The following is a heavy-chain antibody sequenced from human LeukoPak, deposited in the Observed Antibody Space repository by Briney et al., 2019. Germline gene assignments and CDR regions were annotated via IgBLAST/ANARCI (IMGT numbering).Heavy chain of an antibody. D-gene: IGHD1/OR15-1a*01. CDR1: GFVFTNHA. CDR3: AREWEQD. V-gene: IGHV3-23*01. CDR2: ISGGGRTT. J-gene: IGHJ4*02. Sequence: GGSLRLSCAASGFVFTNHAISWVSQAPGRGLEWVSVISGGGRTTEYADSVKGRFTVSIDISQNTVSLQMNSLRVEDTAVYYCAREWEQDWGQGTVVTVSS.